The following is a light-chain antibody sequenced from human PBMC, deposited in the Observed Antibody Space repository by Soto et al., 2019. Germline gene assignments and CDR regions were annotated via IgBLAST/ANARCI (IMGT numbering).Light chain of an antibody. CDR3: AAWDDSLSGSYV. V-gene: IGLV1-47*01. Sequence: QFVLTQPPSASGTPGQSVTVSCSGSSSNIGNNYVFWYQHLPGTAPKLLIYRNDQRPSGVSARFSCSKSGTSASLAISGLRSEDEADYYCAAWDDSLSGSYVFGPGTKLTVL. J-gene: IGLJ1*01. CDR2: RND. CDR1: SSNIGNNY.